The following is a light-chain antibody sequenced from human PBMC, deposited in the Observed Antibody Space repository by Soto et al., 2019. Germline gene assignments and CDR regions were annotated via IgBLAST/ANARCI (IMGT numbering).Light chain of an antibody. CDR3: QQRQYWPPIT. Sequence: VLTHSPATLSLSPCERATLSFSASQSVSSYLAWYQQKPGQAPTLLIYDTSNRATGVPARFSGSGSGTDFTLTISSLEPEDCAIYYCQQRQYWPPITFGQGTRLEIK. CDR2: DTS. CDR1: QSVSSY. V-gene: IGKV3-11*01. J-gene: IGKJ5*01.